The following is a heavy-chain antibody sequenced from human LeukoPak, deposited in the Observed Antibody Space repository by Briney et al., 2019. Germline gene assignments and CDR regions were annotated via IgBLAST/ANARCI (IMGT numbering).Heavy chain of an antibody. Sequence: SETLSLTCAVSGGSISSYYWSWIRQPPGKGLAWIGYIYYSGSTNYNPSLKSRVTISVDTSKNQFSLKLSSVTAADTAVYYCARHGVGATTGRWFDPWGQGTLVTVSS. V-gene: IGHV4-59*08. J-gene: IGHJ5*02. D-gene: IGHD1-26*01. CDR3: ARHGVGATTGRWFDP. CDR2: IYYSGST. CDR1: GGSISSYY.